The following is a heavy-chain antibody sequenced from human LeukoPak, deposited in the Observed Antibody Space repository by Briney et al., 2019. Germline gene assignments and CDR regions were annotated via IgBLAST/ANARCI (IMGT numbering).Heavy chain of an antibody. D-gene: IGHD3-22*01. CDR3: AKDRSSSGYYLLPLRY. J-gene: IGHJ4*02. Sequence: PGGSLRLSCAASGFTFNSYAMGCVRQAPGKGLEWVPAMSGSGGSTYYADSVKGRFTISRDNSKNTLYLQMNSLRAEDTAVYYCAKDRSSSGYYLLPLRYWGQVTLVTVSS. CDR2: MSGSGGST. V-gene: IGHV3-23*01. CDR1: GFTFNSYA.